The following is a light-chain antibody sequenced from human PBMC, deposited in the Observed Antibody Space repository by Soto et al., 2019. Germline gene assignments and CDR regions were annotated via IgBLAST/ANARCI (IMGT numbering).Light chain of an antibody. J-gene: IGKJ2*01. CDR2: SAS. CDR1: QNINNN. CDR3: QQYESGPPVT. V-gene: IGKV3-15*01. Sequence: DIVMTQSPGTVSLSAGETASLSCRASQNINNNLAWYQQKPGQAPRLLIYSASTRATGVPARFSGSGSGTDFTLTISNLQSEDFAVYYCQQYESGPPVTFGQGTKVDIK.